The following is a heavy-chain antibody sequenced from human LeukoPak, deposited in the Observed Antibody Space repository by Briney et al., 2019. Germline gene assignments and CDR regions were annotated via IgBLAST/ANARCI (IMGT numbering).Heavy chain of an antibody. V-gene: IGHV4-34*01. D-gene: IGHD1-26*01. CDR2: INHSGST. CDR1: GGSFSGYY. J-gene: IGHJ3*02. Sequence: SETLPLTCAVYGGSFSGYYWSWIRQPPGKGLEWIGEINHSGSTNYNPSLKSRVTISVDTSKNQFSLKLSSVTAADTAVYYCARGTTDAFDIWGQGTMVTVSS. CDR3: ARGTTDAFDI.